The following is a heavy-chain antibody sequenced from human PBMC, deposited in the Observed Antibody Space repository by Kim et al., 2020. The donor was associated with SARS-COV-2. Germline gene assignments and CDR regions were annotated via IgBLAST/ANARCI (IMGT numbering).Heavy chain of an antibody. J-gene: IGHJ4*02. CDR3: AREGIHSKYYFDY. D-gene: IGHD3-10*01. Sequence: YADSVKGRFTISRDNAKNSLYLQMNSLRAEDTAVYYCAREGIHSKYYFDYWGQGTLVTVSS. V-gene: IGHV3-48*03.